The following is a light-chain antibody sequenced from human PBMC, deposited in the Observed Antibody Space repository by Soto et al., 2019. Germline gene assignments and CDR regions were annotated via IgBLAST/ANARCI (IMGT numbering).Light chain of an antibody. CDR1: QSISNH. J-gene: IGKJ4*01. CDR3: LQDDNYPLT. CDR2: AAS. Sequence: IQMTQSPSSLSASVEDRVIITCRASQSISNHLNWYQQKPGQAPKLLIFAASSLQSGVPSRFSGSGSGTDFTLTISSLQPEDFATYYCLQDDNYPLTFGGGTKV. V-gene: IGKV1-6*01.